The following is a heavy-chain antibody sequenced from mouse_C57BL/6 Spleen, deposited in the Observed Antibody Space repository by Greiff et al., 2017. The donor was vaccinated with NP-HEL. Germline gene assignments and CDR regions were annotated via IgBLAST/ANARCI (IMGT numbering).Heavy chain of an antibody. D-gene: IGHD2-4*01. CDR2: INPYNGGT. Sequence: DVKLQESGPVLVKPGASVKMSCKASGYTFTDYYMNWVKQSHGKSLEWIGVINPYNGGTSYNQKFKGKATLTVDKSSSTAYMELNSLTSEDSAVYYCARRYYDSYYAMDYWGQGTSVTVSS. V-gene: IGHV1-19*01. CDR3: ARRYYDSYYAMDY. CDR1: GYTFTDYY. J-gene: IGHJ4*01.